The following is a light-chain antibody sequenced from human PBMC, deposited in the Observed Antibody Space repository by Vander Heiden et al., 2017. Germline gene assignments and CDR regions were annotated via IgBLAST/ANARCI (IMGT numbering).Light chain of an antibody. V-gene: IGKV3-20*01. CDR2: GTS. Sequence: EIVSTQSPGTLSLSPGDRATLSCRPSQSVSSSYFAWYQQKPGQAPRLLIYGTSSRATVIPDRFSASGSGTDFTLTISRLEPGDFAVYYCQQYGSSPRTFGQGTKVEIK. CDR3: QQYGSSPRT. J-gene: IGKJ1*01. CDR1: QSVSSSY.